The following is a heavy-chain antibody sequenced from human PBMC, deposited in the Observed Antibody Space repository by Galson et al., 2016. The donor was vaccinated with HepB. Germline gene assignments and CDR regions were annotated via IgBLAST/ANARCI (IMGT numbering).Heavy chain of an antibody. V-gene: IGHV3-53*01. CDR3: ATVGGNTYGLRSDGFDI. Sequence: SLRLSCATSGFTVSIDYMTWVRQAPGKGLEWVSLIYRGGNTYYAASVRGRLTASRDDSKNTVFLQMSSLRPEDTAVYFCATVGGNTYGLRSDGFDIWGQGTGVTVSS. CDR2: IYRGGNT. J-gene: IGHJ3*02. D-gene: IGHD1-26*01. CDR1: GFTVSIDY.